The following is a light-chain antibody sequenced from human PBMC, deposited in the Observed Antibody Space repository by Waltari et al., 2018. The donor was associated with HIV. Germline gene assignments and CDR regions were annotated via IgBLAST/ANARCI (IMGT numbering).Light chain of an antibody. CDR1: QSVLYSSNNKNY. Sequence: DIVMTQSPDSLAVSLGERATINCKSSQSVLYSSNNKNYLSWYQQKPGQPPELLLYWASTRESGVPDRFSGSGSETDFTLTIDSLQAEDVAVYYCHQYYTTPSTFGQGTKVEIK. CDR2: WAS. J-gene: IGKJ2*01. CDR3: HQYYTTPST. V-gene: IGKV4-1*01.